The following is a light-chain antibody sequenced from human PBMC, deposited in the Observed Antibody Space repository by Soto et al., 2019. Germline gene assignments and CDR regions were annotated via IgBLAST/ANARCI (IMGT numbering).Light chain of an antibody. Sequence: DIQMTQSPSTLSASGGDRVSITCRASQSISRQLAWYQQKPGKAPNLLIYQASNLETGVPSRFTGSGSGTVLTSTISHLQHDDLATYYCLQYHRYWTFGQGTKVEVK. CDR1: QSISRQ. CDR2: QAS. CDR3: LQYHRYWT. J-gene: IGKJ1*01. V-gene: IGKV1-5*03.